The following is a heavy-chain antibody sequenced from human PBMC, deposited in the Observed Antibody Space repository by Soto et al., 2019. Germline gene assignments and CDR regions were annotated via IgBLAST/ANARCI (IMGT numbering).Heavy chain of an antibody. J-gene: IGHJ4*02. CDR1: GFTVSTKY. Sequence: EVQLVESGGGLVQPGGSLRLSCAASGFTVSTKYMSWVRQASGKGLEWVSVIYSCGSTFYADSVRGSFTISRDNSKNTVNLQMNSLIAEDTAVYYCARDPWAADYWGQGTLVTVSS. CDR3: ARDPWAADY. V-gene: IGHV3-66*01. D-gene: IGHD3-16*01. CDR2: IYSCGST.